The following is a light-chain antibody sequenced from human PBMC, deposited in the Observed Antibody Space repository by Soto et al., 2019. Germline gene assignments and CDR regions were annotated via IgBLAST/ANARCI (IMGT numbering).Light chain of an antibody. J-gene: IGLJ3*02. CDR3: CSFAGSATWV. V-gene: IGLV2-11*01. CDR2: DVD. Sequence: QSALTQPRSVSGSPGQSVTLSCTGTSCDVGGYNLVSWYKQHPGKAPKLMIYDVDKRPSGVPDRFSGSKFGNTASLTISGLQAEDEADYYCCSFAGSATWVFGGGTKLTVL. CDR1: SCDVGGYNL.